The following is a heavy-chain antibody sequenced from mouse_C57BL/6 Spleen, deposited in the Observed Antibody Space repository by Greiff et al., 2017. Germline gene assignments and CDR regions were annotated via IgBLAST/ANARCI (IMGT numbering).Heavy chain of an antibody. CDR1: GFTFSSYG. Sequence: EVMLVESGGDLVKPGGSLKLSCAASGFTFSSYGMSWVRQTPDKRLEWVATISSGGSYTYYPDSVKGRFPISRDNAKNPLYLQMSSLKSAETSMYYCARQNRTMVGYFDVWGKGTTVTVSS. CDR2: ISSGGSYT. CDR3: ARQNRTMVGYFDV. V-gene: IGHV5-6*01. D-gene: IGHD1-1*02. J-gene: IGHJ1*03.